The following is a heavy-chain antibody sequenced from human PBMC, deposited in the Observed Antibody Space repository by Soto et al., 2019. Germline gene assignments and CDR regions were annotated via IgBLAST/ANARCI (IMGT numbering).Heavy chain of an antibody. V-gene: IGHV1-18*01. CDR2: ISTYNGNP. Sequence: QIQLVQSGAEVKKPGASVKVSCKASGYIFTSQGISWVRQAPGQGLEWMGWISTYNGNPNYAQKLQGRVTMTTNTSTTTAFLELRSLTSVDTALYYCARGRTRALDYWGQGTPVIVSS. D-gene: IGHD1-7*01. J-gene: IGHJ4*02. CDR3: ARGRTRALDY. CDR1: GYIFTSQG.